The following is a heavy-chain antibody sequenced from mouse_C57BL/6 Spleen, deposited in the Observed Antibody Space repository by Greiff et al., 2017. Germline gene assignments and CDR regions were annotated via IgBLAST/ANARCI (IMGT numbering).Heavy chain of an antibody. CDR2: IDPSDSYT. D-gene: IGHD1-1*01. Sequence: QVQLQQPGAELVMPGASVKLSCKASGYTFTSYWMHWVKQRPGQGLEWIGEIDPSDSYTNYNQKFKGKSTLTVDKSSSTAYMQRSSLTSEDSAVYYCARSPYYYGSSYVYFDVWGTGTTVTVSS. V-gene: IGHV1-69*01. CDR3: ARSPYYYGSSYVYFDV. CDR1: GYTFTSYW. J-gene: IGHJ1*03.